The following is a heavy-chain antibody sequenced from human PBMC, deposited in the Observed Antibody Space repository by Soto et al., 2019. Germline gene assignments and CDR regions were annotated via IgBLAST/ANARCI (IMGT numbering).Heavy chain of an antibody. J-gene: IGHJ6*02. CDR3: ASPLLWFGESTLYYGMDV. CDR2: ISPSGGST. CDR1: GYTFTSYY. V-gene: IGHV1-46*01. D-gene: IGHD3-10*01. Sequence: GASVKVSCKASGYTFTSYYMHWVRQAPGQGLEWMGIISPSGGSTSYAQKFQGRVTMTRDTSTSTVYMELSSLRSEDTAVYYCASPLLWFGESTLYYGMDVWGQGTTVTVSS.